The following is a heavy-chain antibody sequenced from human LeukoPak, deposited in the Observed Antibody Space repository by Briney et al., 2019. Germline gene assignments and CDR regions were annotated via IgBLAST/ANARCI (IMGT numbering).Heavy chain of an antibody. CDR1: GYSFTDYY. D-gene: IGHD3-22*01. CDR2: ISPDSGGT. CDR3: ARVGHYDSPVYADDVFDL. V-gene: IGHV1-2*02. Sequence: ASVKVSCKACGYSFTDYYIHWVRQAPGQGLEWMGWISPDSGGTKYAQKFQDRVTMNRDTSINTAYMEVSRLRSDDTAVYYCARVGHYDSPVYADDVFDLWGQGTMVTVSS. J-gene: IGHJ3*01.